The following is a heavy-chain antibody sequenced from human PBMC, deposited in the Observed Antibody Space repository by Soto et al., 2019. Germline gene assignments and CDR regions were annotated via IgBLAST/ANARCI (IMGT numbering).Heavy chain of an antibody. D-gene: IGHD5-12*01. CDR3: SKERASTTAFDY. Sequence: GGSLRLSCAASGFTFSRDGMSWVRQAPGKGLEWVSLITDNGGSTYYADSVKGRFTISRDNTKNTLFLQMNSLRAEDTAVYYCSKERASTTAFDYWGQGALVTVSS. CDR1: GFTFSRDG. CDR2: ITDNGGST. V-gene: IGHV3-23*01. J-gene: IGHJ4*02.